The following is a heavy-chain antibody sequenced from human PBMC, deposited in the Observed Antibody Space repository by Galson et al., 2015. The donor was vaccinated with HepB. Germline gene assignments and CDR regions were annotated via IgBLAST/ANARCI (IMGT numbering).Heavy chain of an antibody. J-gene: IGHJ4*02. CDR1: GFTFSSYG. Sequence: SLRLSCAASGFTFSSYGMHWVRQAPGKGLEWVAFIRYDGSNKYYADSVKGRFTISRDNSKNTLYLQMNSLRAEDTAVYYCAKYTELNAYYDIRGYFDYWGQGTLVTVS. CDR2: IRYDGSNK. CDR3: AKYTELNAYYDIRGYFDY. V-gene: IGHV3-30*02. D-gene: IGHD3-9*01.